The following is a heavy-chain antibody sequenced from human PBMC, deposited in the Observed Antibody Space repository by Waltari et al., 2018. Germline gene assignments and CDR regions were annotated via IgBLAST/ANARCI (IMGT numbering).Heavy chain of an antibody. CDR2: INQITGDT. V-gene: IGHV4-59*11. CDR1: NGSLNNHY. Sequence: QVHLQESGPGLVKPSETLSLTCTVSNGSLNNHYCSWIRQPPGKRMEWIGWINQITGDTNYNPSLESRVIISSDISKNQFSLKLTSVTAADTAIYYCAREGSLYSSTGGWIGPWGQGMLVTVSS. CDR3: AREGSLYSSTGGWIGP. J-gene: IGHJ5*01. D-gene: IGHD2-2*01.